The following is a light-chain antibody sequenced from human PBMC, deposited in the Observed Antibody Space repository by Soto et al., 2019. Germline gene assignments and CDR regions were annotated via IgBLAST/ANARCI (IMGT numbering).Light chain of an antibody. Sequence: DIQLTQSPSFLSASVGDRVTITCRASQGISSYLAWYQQKPGKAPKLLIYAASTLQSGVPLRFSGSGSGTSFTLTISSLQPEDFATYYCQQANSFPYTFGQGTKVDIK. V-gene: IGKV1-9*01. CDR3: QQANSFPYT. J-gene: IGKJ2*01. CDR1: QGISSY. CDR2: AAS.